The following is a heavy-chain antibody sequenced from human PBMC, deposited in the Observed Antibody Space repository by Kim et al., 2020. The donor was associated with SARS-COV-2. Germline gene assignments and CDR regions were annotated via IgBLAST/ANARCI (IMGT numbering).Heavy chain of an antibody. D-gene: IGHD1-7*01. CDR3: ARVPFGWELRSPYDY. CDR1: GYTFTSYG. J-gene: IGHJ4*02. V-gene: IGHV1-18*01. Sequence: ASVKVSFKASGYTFTSYGISWVRQAPGQGLEWMGWISAYNGNTNYAQKLQGRVTMTTDTSTSTAYMELRSLRSDDTAVYYCARVPFGWELRSPYDYWGQGTLVTVSS. CDR2: ISAYNGNT.